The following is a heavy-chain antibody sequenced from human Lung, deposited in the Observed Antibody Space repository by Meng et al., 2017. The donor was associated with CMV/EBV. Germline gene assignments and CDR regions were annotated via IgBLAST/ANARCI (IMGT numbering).Heavy chain of an antibody. J-gene: IGHJ5*02. D-gene: IGHD2-2*02. CDR1: GYRFTDHY. CDR2: IYPNSGGT. V-gene: IGHV1-2*02. Sequence: SVXVSXXASGYRFTDHYFHWVRQAPGQGLEWMGWIYPNSGGTHYAQKFQGRLTVTRDTSISTGYMELSSLGSDDTAVYYCARDLKSYCSSTSCYINWLDPWGQGXLVTVSS. CDR3: ARDLKSYCSSTSCYINWLDP.